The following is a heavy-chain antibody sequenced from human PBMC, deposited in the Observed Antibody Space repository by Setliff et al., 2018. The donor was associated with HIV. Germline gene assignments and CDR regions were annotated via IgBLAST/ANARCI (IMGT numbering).Heavy chain of an antibody. CDR1: GFMFDEYG. CDR2: IRSKYYGGTT. V-gene: IGHV3-49*04. D-gene: IGHD1-26*01. Sequence: PGGSLRLSCRGSGFMFDEYGLNWVRQAPGEGPEWVGFIRSKYYGGTTEYAASVKGRFTISRDDSKSIAYLQMNSLKTEDTAVYYCTRDPGKGYYFDYWGQGTLVTVSS. CDR3: TRDPGKGYYFDY. J-gene: IGHJ4*02.